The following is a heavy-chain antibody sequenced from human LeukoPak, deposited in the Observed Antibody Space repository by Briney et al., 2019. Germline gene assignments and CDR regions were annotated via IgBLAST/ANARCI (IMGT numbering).Heavy chain of an antibody. Sequence: ASVKVSCKASGYTFSIYNMHWVRQAPGQGLEWMGWINPNSGGTNYAQKFQGRVTMTRDTSISTAYMELSRLRSDDTAVYYCARGLDYDFWSGKGNWFDPWGQGTLVTVSS. J-gene: IGHJ5*02. V-gene: IGHV1-2*02. CDR2: INPNSGGT. D-gene: IGHD3-3*01. CDR1: GYTFSIYN. CDR3: ARGLDYDFWSGKGNWFDP.